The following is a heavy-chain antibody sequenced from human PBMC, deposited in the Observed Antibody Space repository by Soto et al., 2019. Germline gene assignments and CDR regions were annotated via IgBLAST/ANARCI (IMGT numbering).Heavy chain of an antibody. D-gene: IGHD3-16*01. CDR1: GYTITSYD. J-gene: IGHJ4*02. V-gene: IGHV1-8*01. Sequence: QVQLVQSGAEVKKPGASVKVSCKASGYTITSYDNNWVRQATGQGLEWMGWMNPNSGNTGYAQKFQGRVTMTTDTSINTAYMELSSLRSEDTAMYYCARVRGRLLDYWGQGTLVTVSS. CDR3: ARVRGRLLDY. CDR2: MNPNSGNT.